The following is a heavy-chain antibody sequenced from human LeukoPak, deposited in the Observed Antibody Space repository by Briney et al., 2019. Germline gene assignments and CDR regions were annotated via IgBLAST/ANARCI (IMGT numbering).Heavy chain of an antibody. Sequence: GGSLRLSCAASGFTFSTFEMTWVRQVPGKGLEWVSYISSRESTKYYADSVKGRFTISRDNAKNAVYLQMNSLRAEDTAVYYCARYCSTTSCHFYGMGVWGRGTSVTVSS. D-gene: IGHD2-2*01. CDR1: GFTFSTFE. CDR3: ARYCSTTSCHFYGMGV. J-gene: IGHJ6*02. V-gene: IGHV3-48*03. CDR2: ISSRESTK.